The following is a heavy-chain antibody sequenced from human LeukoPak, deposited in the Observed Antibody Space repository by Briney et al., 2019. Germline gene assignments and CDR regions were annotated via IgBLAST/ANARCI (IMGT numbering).Heavy chain of an antibody. V-gene: IGHV3-23*01. J-gene: IGHJ4*02. CDR2: ISADGSRT. Sequence: GGSLRLSCTASGFTFMSYAMTWVRQVPGEGLEWVSEISADGSRTRYADSVKGRFTISRDNSKNTLYLQMNSLRGDDTADDTAVYYCTKGSREARPYYFDYWGQGTLVTVSS. D-gene: IGHD2-8*01. CDR3: VYYCTKGSREARPYYFDY. CDR1: GFTFMSYA.